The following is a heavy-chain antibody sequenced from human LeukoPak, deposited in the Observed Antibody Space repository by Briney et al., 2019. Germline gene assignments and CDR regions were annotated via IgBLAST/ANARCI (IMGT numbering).Heavy chain of an antibody. CDR2: IYYSGNT. Sequence: SETLSLTCTVSGGSISSSSFYWGWIRQPPGKGLEWIGSIYYSGNTYYNPSLKSRVNISVDTSKNQFSLKLSSVTAADTAVYYCARHPGRLFDYWGQGTLVTVSS. V-gene: IGHV4-39*01. CDR1: GGSISSSSFY. J-gene: IGHJ4*02. CDR3: ARHPGRLFDY.